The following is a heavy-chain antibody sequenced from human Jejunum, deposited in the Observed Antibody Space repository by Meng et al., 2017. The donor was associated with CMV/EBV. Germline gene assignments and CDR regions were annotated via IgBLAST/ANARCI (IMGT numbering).Heavy chain of an antibody. D-gene: IGHD2/OR15-2a*01. CDR3: ARGGNFDP. CDR1: GYTFSTYT. Sequence: VQLVKSGSELKKPVAYLKVSCKASGYTFSTYTINCVRQAHGRGLEWMGEISANTGTPTYTQGFTGRFVFSLDTSVSTAYLQISSLKAEDTAVYYCARGGNFDPWGQGTLVTVSS. CDR2: ISANTGTP. V-gene: IGHV7-4-1*02. J-gene: IGHJ5*02.